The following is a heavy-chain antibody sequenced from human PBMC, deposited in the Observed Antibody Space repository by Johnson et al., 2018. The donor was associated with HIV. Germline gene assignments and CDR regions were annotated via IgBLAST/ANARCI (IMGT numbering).Heavy chain of an antibody. D-gene: IGHD1-26*01. Sequence: QVQLVESGGGVVQPGGSLRLSCAASGFTFSSYGMHWVRQAPGKGLEWVAVISYDGTNKYYADSVKGRFTISRDNSKNTLYLQMNSLRAEDTAVYYWAKTYSGSNRYAFDIWGQGTMVTVSS. V-gene: IGHV3-30*18. CDR1: GFTFSSYG. CDR2: ISYDGTNK. CDR3: AKTYSGSNRYAFDI. J-gene: IGHJ3*02.